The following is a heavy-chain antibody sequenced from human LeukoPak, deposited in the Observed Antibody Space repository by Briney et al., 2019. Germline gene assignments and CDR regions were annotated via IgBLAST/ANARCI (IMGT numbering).Heavy chain of an antibody. D-gene: IGHD2-2*01. CDR1: GGSFSGYY. V-gene: IGHV4-34*01. CDR2: INHSGST. CDR3: ARRPLGYCSSTSCYWKIYYYGMDV. Sequence: PSETLSLTCAVYGGSFSGYYWSWIRQPPGKGLEWIGEINHSGSTNYSPSLKSRVTISVDTSKNQFSLKLSSVTAADTAVYYCARRPLGYCSSTSCYWKIYYYGMDVWGKGTTVTVSS. J-gene: IGHJ6*04.